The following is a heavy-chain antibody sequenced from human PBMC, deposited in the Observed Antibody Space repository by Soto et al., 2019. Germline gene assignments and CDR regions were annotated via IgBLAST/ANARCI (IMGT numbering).Heavy chain of an antibody. CDR3: ARDRPSSIAARPYYYYYYGMDV. CDR2: IYYSGST. CDR1: GGSISSYY. Sequence: SETLSLTCTASGGSISSYYWSWIRQPPGKGLEWIGYIYYSGSTNYNPSLKSRVTISVDTSKNQFSLKLSSVTAADTAVYYCARDRPSSIAARPYYYYYYGMDVWGQGTTVTVSS. J-gene: IGHJ6*02. D-gene: IGHD6-6*01. V-gene: IGHV4-59*01.